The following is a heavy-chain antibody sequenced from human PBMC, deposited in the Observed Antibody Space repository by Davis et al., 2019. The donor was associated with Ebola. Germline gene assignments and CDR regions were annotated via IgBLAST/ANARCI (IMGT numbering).Heavy chain of an antibody. J-gene: IGHJ3*02. CDR3: ARESYDSSGYYYGLTFDI. CDR1: GFTFSSYG. V-gene: IGHV3-30*03. D-gene: IGHD3-22*01. CDR2: ISYDGSNK. Sequence: SCAASGFTFSSYGMHWVRQAPGKGLEWVAVISYDGSNKYYADSVKGRFTISRDNAKNSLYLQMNSLRDEDTAVYYCARESYDSSGYYYGLTFDIWGQGTMVTVSS.